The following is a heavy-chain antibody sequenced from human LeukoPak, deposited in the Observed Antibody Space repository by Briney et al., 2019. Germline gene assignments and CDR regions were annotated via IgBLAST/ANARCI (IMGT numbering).Heavy chain of an antibody. CDR2: ISGSGSGGST. CDR3: AKSGYNRFDY. Sequence: GGSLRLSCAAAGFTFSNSAMSWVRQAPGKGLEWVSSISGSGSGGSTYYADSVKGRFTISRDNSKNTLYLQMNSLRAEDTAVYYCAKSGYNRFDYWGQGTLVTVSS. CDR1: GFTFSNSA. V-gene: IGHV3-23*01. J-gene: IGHJ4*02. D-gene: IGHD5-24*01.